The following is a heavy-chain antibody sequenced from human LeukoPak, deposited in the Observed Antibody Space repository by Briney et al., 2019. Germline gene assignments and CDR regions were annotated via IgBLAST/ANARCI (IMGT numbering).Heavy chain of an antibody. J-gene: IGHJ6*02. Sequence: PGGSLKLSCAANGFTFRSYGMQWVRRAPGKGLSSVAVISYDGSEKYTADSVKGRLTISRDNIKNTLYLQMNSLRADDTAVYYCAEDYESYQLPYYYYGMDVWGQGITVTVSS. CDR2: ISYDGSEK. CDR1: GFTFRSYG. V-gene: IGHV3-30*18. D-gene: IGHD2-2*01. CDR3: AEDYESYQLPYYYYGMDV.